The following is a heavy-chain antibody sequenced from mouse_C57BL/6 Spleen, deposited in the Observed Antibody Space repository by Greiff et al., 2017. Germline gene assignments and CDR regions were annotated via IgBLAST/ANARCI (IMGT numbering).Heavy chain of an antibody. CDR3: AKRDSNSWLAY. D-gene: IGHD2-5*01. Sequence: QVQLKQSGPGLVQPSQSLSITCTVSGFSLTSYGVHWVRKSPGKGLEWLGVIWSGGSTDYNAAFMSRLSITQDNSKSQVFFKMNSLQADDTAIYYCAKRDSNSWLAYWGQGTLVTVSA. CDR2: IWSGGST. V-gene: IGHV2-5*01. CDR1: GFSLTSYG. J-gene: IGHJ3*01.